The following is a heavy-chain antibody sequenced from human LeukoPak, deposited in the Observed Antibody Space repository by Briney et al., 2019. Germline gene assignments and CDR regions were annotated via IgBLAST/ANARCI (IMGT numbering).Heavy chain of an antibody. Sequence: GASVKVSCKASRYTFTTYAIHWVRQAPGQRLEWMGWINAGDGNTKYSQRLQGRVTITRNTSASTVYMELSSLRFEDTAIYYCARFLPGWYAFDIWGQGTMVTVSS. D-gene: IGHD6-19*01. CDR2: INAGDGNT. J-gene: IGHJ3*02. CDR1: RYTFTTYA. CDR3: ARFLPGWYAFDI. V-gene: IGHV1-3*01.